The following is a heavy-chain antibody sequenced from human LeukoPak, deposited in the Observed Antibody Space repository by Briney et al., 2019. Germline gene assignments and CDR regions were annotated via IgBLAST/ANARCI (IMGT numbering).Heavy chain of an antibody. CDR1: GFTFTSYW. D-gene: IGHD1-1*01. V-gene: IGHV3-49*03. CDR2: IRNKAYGETA. Sequence: GGSLRLSCAVSGFTFTSYWMSWIRQAPGKGLEWVGFIRNKAYGETADYAASVKGRFTISRDDSKAIAYLQMNSLKTEDTAVYHCTRDRGAYNLYDYWGQGTLVTVSS. CDR3: TRDRGAYNLYDY. J-gene: IGHJ4*02.